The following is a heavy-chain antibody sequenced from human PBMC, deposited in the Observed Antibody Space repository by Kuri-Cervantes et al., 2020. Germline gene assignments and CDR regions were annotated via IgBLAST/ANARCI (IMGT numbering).Heavy chain of an antibody. CDR3: ARGPNPSHFDY. J-gene: IGHJ4*02. CDR1: GYTFTSYD. D-gene: IGHD1-14*01. Sequence: ASVKVSCKASGYTFTSYDINWVRQATGQGLEWMGWISAYNGNTNYAQKPQGRVTMTTDTSTSTAYMELRSLRSDDTAVYYCARGPNPSHFDYWGQGTLVTVSS. CDR2: ISAYNGNT. V-gene: IGHV1-18*01.